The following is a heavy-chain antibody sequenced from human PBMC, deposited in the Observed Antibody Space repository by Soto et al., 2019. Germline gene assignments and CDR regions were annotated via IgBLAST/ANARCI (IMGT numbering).Heavy chain of an antibody. CDR2: ISPDGNDK. D-gene: IGHD6-19*01. Sequence: QEQMVESGGGVVQPGQALRLSCAASGLSFRIYGMHWVRQAPGKGLEWVATISPDGNDKYYEDSVKGRFTISRDNSQNTLFLHMNSLRAEDTAVYYCATSYGRYPAFAYWGQGALVTVSS. V-gene: IGHV3-30*03. CDR3: ATSYGRYPAFAY. J-gene: IGHJ4*02. CDR1: GLSFRIYG.